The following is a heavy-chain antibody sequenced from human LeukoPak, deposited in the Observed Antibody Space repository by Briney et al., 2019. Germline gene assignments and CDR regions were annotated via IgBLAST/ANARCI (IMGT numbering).Heavy chain of an antibody. CDR2: IYYSGST. J-gene: IGHJ6*03. CDR1: GGSISSGGYS. Sequence: SETLSLTCAVSGGSISSGGYSWSWIRQPPGKGLEWIGYIYYSGSTYYNPSLKSRVTISVDTSKNQFSLKLSSVTAADTAVYYCARVDPVDYYYYYYMDVWGKGTTVTVSS. CDR3: ARVDPVDYYYYYYMDV. V-gene: IGHV4-30-4*07.